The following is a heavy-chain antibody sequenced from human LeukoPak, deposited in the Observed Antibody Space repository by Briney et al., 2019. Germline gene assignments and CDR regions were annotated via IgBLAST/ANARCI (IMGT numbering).Heavy chain of an antibody. Sequence: ASVKVSCKASGYTFTGYYMHWVRQAPGQGLEWMGRINPNSGGTNYAQKSQGRVTMTRDTSISTAYMELSRLRSDDTAVYYCARDPGYCSGGSCYSEYYFDYWGQGTLVTVSS. CDR1: GYTFTGYY. CDR3: ARDPGYCSGGSCYSEYYFDY. J-gene: IGHJ4*02. V-gene: IGHV1-2*06. CDR2: INPNSGGT. D-gene: IGHD2-15*01.